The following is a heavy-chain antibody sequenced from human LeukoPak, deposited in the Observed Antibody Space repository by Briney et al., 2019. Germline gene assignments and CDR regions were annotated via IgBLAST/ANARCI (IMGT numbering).Heavy chain of an antibody. J-gene: IGHJ6*02. Sequence: ASVKVSCKASGYTFTSYGISWVRQAPGRGLEWMGCISAYNGNTNYAQKLQGRVTMTTDTSTSTAYMELRSLRSDDTAVYYCARDLVHSSSSYYHYYGMDVWGQGTTVTVSS. CDR3: ARDLVHSSSSYYHYYGMDV. CDR2: ISAYNGNT. V-gene: IGHV1-18*01. D-gene: IGHD6-6*01. CDR1: GYTFTSYG.